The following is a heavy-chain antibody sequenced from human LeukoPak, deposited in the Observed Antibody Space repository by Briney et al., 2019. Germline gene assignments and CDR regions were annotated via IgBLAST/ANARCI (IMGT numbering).Heavy chain of an antibody. V-gene: IGHV3-30*03. CDR2: ISNDGSNE. Sequence: PGGSLRLSCAATGFTFSYFGMHWVRQAPGKGLEWVAVISNDGSNENYADPVKGRFTISRDNAKNSLYLQMNSLRAEDTAVYYCARGGYGLPGFDYWGQGTLVTVSS. J-gene: IGHJ4*02. D-gene: IGHD2-15*01. CDR3: ARGGYGLPGFDY. CDR1: GFTFSYFG.